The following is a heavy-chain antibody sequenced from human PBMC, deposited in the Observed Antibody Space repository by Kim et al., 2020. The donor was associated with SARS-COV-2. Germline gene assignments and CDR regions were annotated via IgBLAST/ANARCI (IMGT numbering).Heavy chain of an antibody. J-gene: IGHJ6*02. Sequence: SVKGRFTSGRDNSKNTLYLQMNSLRAEDTAVYYCARGGSLYKYYYYGMDVWGQGTTVTVSS. CDR3: ARGGSLYKYYYYGMDV. V-gene: IGHV3-66*01. D-gene: IGHD1-26*01.